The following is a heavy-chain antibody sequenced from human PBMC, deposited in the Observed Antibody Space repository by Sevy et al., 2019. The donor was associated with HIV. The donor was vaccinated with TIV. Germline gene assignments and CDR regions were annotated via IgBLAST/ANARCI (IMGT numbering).Heavy chain of an antibody. V-gene: IGHV4-61*03. J-gene: IGHJ5*02. CDR2: ISYGGTP. CDR1: GGSVSSDFSY. D-gene: IGHD4-17*01. CDR3: AKRDYGDYVDYFDP. Sequence: SETLSLTCTVSGGSVSSDFSYWNWVRQPPGKGLEYIGSISYGGTPSYNPSLKSRVTISLDTSKNHFSLKVNSVTAADTAIYYCAKRDYGDYVDYFDPWGQGTLVTVSS.